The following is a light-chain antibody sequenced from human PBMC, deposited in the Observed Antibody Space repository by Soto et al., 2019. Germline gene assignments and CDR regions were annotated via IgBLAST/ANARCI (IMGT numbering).Light chain of an antibody. J-gene: IGKJ1*01. CDR1: QSVSSSS. V-gene: IGKV3-20*01. CDR2: GVS. CDR3: QEYGSSRK. Sequence: EIVLTQSPGTLSLSPGERATLSCRASQSVSSSSLAWYQQKPGQAPRLLIYGVSSRATGIPDRFSGSGSGPDFTLTVTRLEPEDFAVYYCQEYGSSRKFGQGTKVEIK.